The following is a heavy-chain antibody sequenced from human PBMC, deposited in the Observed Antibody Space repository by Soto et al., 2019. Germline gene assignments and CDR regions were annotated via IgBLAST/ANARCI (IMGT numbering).Heavy chain of an antibody. CDR1: GFTFSSYG. V-gene: IGHV3-30*18. J-gene: IGHJ4*02. CDR3: AKDLLAYGIIDY. Sequence: QVQLVESGGGVVQPGRSPRLSCAASGFTFSSYGMHWVRQAPGKGLEWVAVISYDGSNKYYADSVKGRFTISRDNSKNTLYLQMNSLRAEDTAVYYCAKDLLAYGIIDYWGQGTLVTVSS. D-gene: IGHD2-15*01. CDR2: ISYDGSNK.